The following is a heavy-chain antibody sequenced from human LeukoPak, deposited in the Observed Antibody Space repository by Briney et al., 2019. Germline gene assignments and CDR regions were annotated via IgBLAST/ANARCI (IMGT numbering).Heavy chain of an antibody. CDR2: INPSGGST. Sequence: ASVKVSCKASGYTFISHWMHWVRQAPGHGLEWMGIINPSGGSTSYAQKFQGRVTMTRDMSTSTVYMELSSLRSEDTAVYYCARGAVTTFDYWGQGTLVTVSS. CDR3: ARGAVTTFDY. D-gene: IGHD4-11*01. CDR1: GYTFISHW. J-gene: IGHJ4*02. V-gene: IGHV1-46*01.